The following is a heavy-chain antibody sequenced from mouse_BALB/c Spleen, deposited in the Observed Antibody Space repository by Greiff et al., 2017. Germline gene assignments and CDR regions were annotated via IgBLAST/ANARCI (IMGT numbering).Heavy chain of an antibody. J-gene: IGHJ1*01. V-gene: IGHV1-5*01. CDR1: GYTFTSYW. D-gene: IGHD2-1*01. CDR3: TRRELYGNYGYFDV. CDR2: IYPGNSDT. Sequence: VQLQQSGTVLARPGASVKMSCKASGYTFTSYWMHWVKQRPGQGLEWIGAIYPGNSDTSYNQKFKGKAKLTAVTSTSTAYMELSSLTNEDSAVYYCTRRELYGNYGYFDVWGAGTTVTVSS.